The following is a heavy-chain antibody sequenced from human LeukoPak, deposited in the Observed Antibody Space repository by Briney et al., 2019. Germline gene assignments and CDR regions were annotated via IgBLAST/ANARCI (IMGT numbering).Heavy chain of an antibody. D-gene: IGHD3-22*01. Sequence: GGSLRLSCAASGFTFNSYSMNWVRQAPGKGLEWVSSISSSSSYIYYADSVKGRFTISRDNAKNSLYLQMNSLRAEDTAVYYCARDLNMEGYYDGSAYGPEAFDIWGQGTMVTVSS. CDR2: ISSSSSYI. CDR1: GFTFNSYS. CDR3: ARDLNMEGYYDGSAYGPEAFDI. V-gene: IGHV3-21*01. J-gene: IGHJ3*02.